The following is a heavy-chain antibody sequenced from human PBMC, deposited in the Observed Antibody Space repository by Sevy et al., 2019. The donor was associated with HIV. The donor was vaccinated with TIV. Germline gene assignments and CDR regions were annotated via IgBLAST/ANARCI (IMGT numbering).Heavy chain of an antibody. J-gene: IGHJ5*01. CDR1: GFTFSAYS. CDR2: ISSSIGTI. D-gene: IGHD2-21*01. Sequence: GGSLRLSCAASGFTFSAYSMNWVRQAPGKGLEWVSYISSSIGTIYYADSVKGQFTISRDNAKSSLYLQMNGLRAEDTAVYYCAGAGGDCYSKNECWFVSWGQGTLVTVSS. CDR3: AGAGGDCYSKNECWFVS. V-gene: IGHV3-48*01.